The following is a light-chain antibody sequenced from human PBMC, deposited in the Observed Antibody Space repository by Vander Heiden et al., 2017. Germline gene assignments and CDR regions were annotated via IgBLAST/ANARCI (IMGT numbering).Light chain of an antibody. CDR3: RQHCCTPPST. V-gene: IGKV3-20*01. J-gene: IGKJ1*01. Sequence: EMVLTQSPGTLSLSPGETATLSCRASLSVSGSYLAWYQQKPGQAPRLLIYGASSRATGIPDRFSGSRASTAYTLTIIRLEPEEFAVYYCRQHCCTPPSTFGQGTKVEIK. CDR2: GAS. CDR1: LSVSGSY.